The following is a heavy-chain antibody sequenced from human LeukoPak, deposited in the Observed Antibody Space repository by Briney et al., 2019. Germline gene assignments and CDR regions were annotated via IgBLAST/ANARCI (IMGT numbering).Heavy chain of an antibody. V-gene: IGHV3-48*02. J-gene: IGHJ4*02. CDR3: ARSESHYYDSSGFVY. CDR1: GFTFSSYS. D-gene: IGHD3-22*01. CDR2: ISSSSTI. Sequence: GGSLRLSCAASGFTFSSYSMNWVRQAPGKGLEWVSYISSSSTIYYADSVKGRSTISRDNAKNSLYLQMNSLRDEDTAVYYCARSESHYYDSSGFVYWGQGTLVTVSS.